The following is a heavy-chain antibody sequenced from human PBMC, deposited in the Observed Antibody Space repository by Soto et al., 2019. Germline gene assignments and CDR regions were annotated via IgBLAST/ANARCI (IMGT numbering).Heavy chain of an antibody. Sequence: EVQLVESGGGLVKPGGSLRLSCAASGFTFSRYTMNWVGQAPGKGLEWVSSIRSSGSYIYYADSVKGRFTISRDNAKNSLYLQMNSLRAADTAVYYCASRGYSMSHFDYWGQGTLVTVSS. J-gene: IGHJ4*02. CDR3: ASRGYSMSHFDY. CDR1: GFTFSRYT. CDR2: IRSSGSYI. V-gene: IGHV3-21*01. D-gene: IGHD5-18*01.